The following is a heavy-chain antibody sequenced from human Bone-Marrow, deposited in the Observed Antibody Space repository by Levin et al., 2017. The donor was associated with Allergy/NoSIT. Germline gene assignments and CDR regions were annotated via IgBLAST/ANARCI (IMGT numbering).Heavy chain of an antibody. D-gene: IGHD3-10*01. V-gene: IGHV4-39*01. Sequence: PSQTLSLTCTVSGGSITSSGHYWGWIRQPPGQGLEWIASVYYSGSTYYNPSLKNRVTMSVQTSKNQFSLRLTSVTAADTAIYFCVSYFYGSGRYSRIFDSWGQGTLVTVSS. CDR1: GGSITSSGHY. CDR3: VSYFYGSGRYSRIFDS. J-gene: IGHJ4*02. CDR2: VYYSGST.